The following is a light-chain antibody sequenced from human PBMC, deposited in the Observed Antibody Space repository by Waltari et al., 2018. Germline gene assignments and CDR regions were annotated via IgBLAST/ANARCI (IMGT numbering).Light chain of an antibody. CDR1: QTIFSSSTNQNY. J-gene: IGKJ4*01. V-gene: IGKV4-1*01. CDR3: QQFYSTPLT. CDR2: WAS. Sequence: DIVMTQSPDSLAASLGERATINCQSTQTIFSSSTNQNYLAWYQQKPGQPPKLLIYWASTRESGVPDRFSGSGSGTDFSLTISSLQAEDVAVYYCQQFYSTPLTFGGGTKVEIK.